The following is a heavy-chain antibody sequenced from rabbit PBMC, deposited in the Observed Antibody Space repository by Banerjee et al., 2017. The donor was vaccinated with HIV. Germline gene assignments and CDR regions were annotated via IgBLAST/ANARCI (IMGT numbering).Heavy chain of an antibody. J-gene: IGHJ4*01. Sequence: QEQLEESGGDLVKPEGSLTLTCTASGFSFTNKYVMCWVRQAPGKGLEWIACINTSSGNTVYANWAKGRFTISKTSSTTVTLQMTSLTAADTATYFCARGADYVHWSYDLWGPGTLVTVS. CDR1: GFSFTNKYV. V-gene: IGHV1S45*01. CDR2: INTSSGNT. CDR3: ARGADYVHWSYDL. D-gene: IGHD6-1*01.